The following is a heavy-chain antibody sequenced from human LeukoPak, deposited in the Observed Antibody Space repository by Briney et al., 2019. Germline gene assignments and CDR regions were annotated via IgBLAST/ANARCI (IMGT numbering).Heavy chain of an antibody. Sequence: SETLSLTCTVSGGSISSYYWSWIRQPPGKGLEWIGYIYNSGSTNYNPSLKSRVTISVDTSKNQFSLKLSSVTAADTAVYYCARAPGIAVSELLFDYWGQGTLVTVSS. V-gene: IGHV4-59*01. CDR2: IYNSGST. CDR1: GGSISSYY. D-gene: IGHD6-19*01. CDR3: ARAPGIAVSELLFDY. J-gene: IGHJ4*02.